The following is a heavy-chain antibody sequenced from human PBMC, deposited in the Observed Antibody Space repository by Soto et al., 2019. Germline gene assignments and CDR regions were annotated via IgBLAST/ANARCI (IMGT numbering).Heavy chain of an antibody. D-gene: IGHD6-13*01. CDR2: INHSGST. CDR1: GGSFSGYY. CDR3: ARTYSSSWRYYYYGMDV. Sequence: PSETLSLTCAVYGGSFSGYYWSWIRQPPGKGLEWIGEINHSGSTNYNPFLKSRVTISVDTSKNQFSLKLSSVTAADTAVYYCARTYSSSWRYYYYGMDVWGQGTTVTVSS. J-gene: IGHJ6*02. V-gene: IGHV4-34*01.